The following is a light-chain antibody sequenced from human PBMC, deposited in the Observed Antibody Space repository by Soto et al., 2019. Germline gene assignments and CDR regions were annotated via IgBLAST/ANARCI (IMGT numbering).Light chain of an antibody. J-gene: IGKJ5*01. V-gene: IGKV3-20*01. Sequence: EIVLTQSPGTLSLSPGERATLSCRASQSVTSTYLGWYQQKPGQAPRLLMYGVSVRATGIPDRFSGSGSGPDFTLTISRLEPEDFALYYCQQYGSSHHPTTFGQGTRLEMK. CDR2: GVS. CDR1: QSVTSTY. CDR3: QQYGSSHHPTT.